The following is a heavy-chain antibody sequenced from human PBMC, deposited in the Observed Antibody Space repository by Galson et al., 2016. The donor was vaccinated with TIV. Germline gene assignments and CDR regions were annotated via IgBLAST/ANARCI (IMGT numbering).Heavy chain of an antibody. CDR2: ITGNENI. Sequence: SLRLSCAASEFTFSVYTINWVRQAPGKGLEWVASITGNENIFYADSVKGRFTISRDNAVNSVYLQMNSLRAEDTGGYYCARHDGLGSHFYYYNGMDFWGQGIAVTVSS. V-gene: IGHV3-21*06. J-gene: IGHJ6*02. CDR1: EFTFSVYT. CDR3: ARHDGLGSHFYYYNGMDF. D-gene: IGHD3-10*01.